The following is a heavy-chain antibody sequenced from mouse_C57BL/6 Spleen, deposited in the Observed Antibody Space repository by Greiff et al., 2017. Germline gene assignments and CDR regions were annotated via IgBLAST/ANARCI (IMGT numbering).Heavy chain of an antibody. V-gene: IGHV1-55*01. D-gene: IGHD3-2*02. Sequence: QVQLQQPGAELVKPGASVKMSCKASGYTFTSYWITWVKQRPGQGLEWIGDIYPGSGSTNYNEKFKSKATLTVDTSSSAAYMQLSSLTSEDSAVYYCARRRTDSSGFDYWGQGTTLTVSS. CDR2: IYPGSGST. CDR1: GYTFTSYW. J-gene: IGHJ2*01. CDR3: ARRRTDSSGFDY.